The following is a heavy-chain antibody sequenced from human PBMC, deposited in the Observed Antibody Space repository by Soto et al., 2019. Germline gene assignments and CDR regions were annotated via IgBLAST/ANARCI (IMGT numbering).Heavy chain of an antibody. CDR2: IYWDDDK. Sequence: SGPTLVNPTQTLTLTCTFSGFSLSTSGVGVGWIRQPPGKALEWLALIYWDDDKRYSPSLKSRLTITKDTSKNQVVLTMTNMDPVDTATYYCAHRPGSHYYGSGSYYFDYWGQGTLVTVSS. D-gene: IGHD3-10*01. CDR1: GFSLSTSGVG. J-gene: IGHJ4*02. V-gene: IGHV2-5*02. CDR3: AHRPGSHYYGSGSYYFDY.